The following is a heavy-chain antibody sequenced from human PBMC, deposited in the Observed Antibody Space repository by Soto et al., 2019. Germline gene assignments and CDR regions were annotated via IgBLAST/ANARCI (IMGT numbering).Heavy chain of an antibody. CDR1: GGRMRSGGDA. J-gene: IGHJ4*02. CDR3: ARTSTSGTRFDY. CDR2: IYYSGRT. D-gene: IGHD1-1*01. Sequence: TRTVCGGRMRSGGDAGRWKKKNAGKGREWIGYIYYSGRTYYNSSLKSRVTISVDKSKNQFSLKLNSVTAADTALYYCARTSTSGTRFDYWCQGSLVTV. V-gene: IGHV4-31*02.